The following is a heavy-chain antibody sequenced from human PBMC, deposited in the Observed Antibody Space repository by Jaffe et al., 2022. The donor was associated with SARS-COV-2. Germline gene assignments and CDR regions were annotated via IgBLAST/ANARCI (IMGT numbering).Heavy chain of an antibody. D-gene: IGHD3-10*01. CDR1: GGSISSSSYY. V-gene: IGHV4-39*01. CDR2: IYYSGST. J-gene: IGHJ5*02. CDR3: ARHRPGELGTDP. Sequence: QLQLQESGPGLVKPSETLSLTCTVSGGSISSSSYYWGWIRQPPGKGLEWIGSIYYSGSTYYNPSLKSRVTISVDTSKNQFSLKLSSVTAADTAVYYCARHRPGELGTDPWGQGTLVTVSS.